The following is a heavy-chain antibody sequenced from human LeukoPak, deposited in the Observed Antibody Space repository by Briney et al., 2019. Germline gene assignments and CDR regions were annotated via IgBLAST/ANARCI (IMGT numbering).Heavy chain of an antibody. D-gene: IGHD6-6*01. Sequence: ASVKVSCKASGYTFTGYYIHWVRQAPGQGLEWMGWINPNSGGSKYAQKFQGRVTMTRDTSISTAYMELSRLRSDDTAVYYCARVLSIAARPGPWFDPWGQGTLVTVSS. CDR2: INPNSGGS. V-gene: IGHV1-2*02. J-gene: IGHJ5*02. CDR3: ARVLSIAARPGPWFDP. CDR1: GYTFTGYY.